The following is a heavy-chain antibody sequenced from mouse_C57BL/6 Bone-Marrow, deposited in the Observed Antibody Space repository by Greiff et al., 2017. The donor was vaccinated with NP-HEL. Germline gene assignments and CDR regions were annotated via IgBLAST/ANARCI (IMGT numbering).Heavy chain of an antibody. Sequence: VKLKESGPGLVAPSQSLSITCTVSGFSLTSYGVHWVRQPPGKGLEWLVVIWSDGSTTYNSAPKSRLSISKDNSKSQVFLKMNSLQTDDTAMYYCARHNYYGKTLYAMDYWGQGTSVTVSS. CDR1: GFSLTSYG. D-gene: IGHD1-1*01. CDR3: ARHNYYGKTLYAMDY. CDR2: IWSDGST. J-gene: IGHJ4*01. V-gene: IGHV2-6-1*01.